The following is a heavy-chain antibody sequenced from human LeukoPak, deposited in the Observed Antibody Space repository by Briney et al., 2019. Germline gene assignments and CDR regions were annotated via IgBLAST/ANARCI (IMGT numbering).Heavy chain of an antibody. V-gene: IGHV1-46*01. CDR3: ARDLELRLDY. CDR1: GYTFTPYY. J-gene: IGHJ4*02. D-gene: IGHD1-26*01. Sequence: ASVKVSCKASGYTFTPYYMRWVRQAPGHGLEWRGIINPTSGSTRNAQKFQGRVTMTRGTSTTTVYMELSSLRSEDTAVYYCARDLELRLDYWGQGTLVTVSS. CDR2: INPTSGST.